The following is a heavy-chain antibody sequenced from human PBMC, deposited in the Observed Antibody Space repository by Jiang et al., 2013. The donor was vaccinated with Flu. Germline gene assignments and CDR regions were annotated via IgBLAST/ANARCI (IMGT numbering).Heavy chain of an antibody. CDR1: GDSVSSNSAA. J-gene: IGHJ6*02. V-gene: IGHV6-1*01. CDR2: TYYRSKWYN. CDR3: ARGAGSSKAGYYYYGMDV. D-gene: IGHD6-6*01. Sequence: QTLSLTCAISGDSVSSNSAAWNWIRQSPSRGLEWLGRTYYRSKWYNDYAVSVKSRITINPDTSKNQFSLQLNSVTPEDTAVYYCARGAGSSKAGYYYYGMDVWGQGTTVTVSS.